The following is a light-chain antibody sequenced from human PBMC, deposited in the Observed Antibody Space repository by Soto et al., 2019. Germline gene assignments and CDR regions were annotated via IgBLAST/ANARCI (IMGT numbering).Light chain of an antibody. CDR2: AAS. J-gene: IGKJ5*01. Sequence: DIQMTQSPSSLSASVRDRVTITCRASQSISSYLNWYQQKPGKAPKLLIYAASSLQSGVPSRFSGSGSGTDFTLTISSLQPEDFETYYCQQSYSTPSITFGQGTRLEI. V-gene: IGKV1-39*01. CDR3: QQSYSTPSIT. CDR1: QSISSY.